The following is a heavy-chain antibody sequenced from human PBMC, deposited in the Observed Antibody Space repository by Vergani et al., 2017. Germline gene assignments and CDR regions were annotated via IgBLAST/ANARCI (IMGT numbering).Heavy chain of an antibody. V-gene: IGHV1-69*08. Sequence: QVQLVQSGAEVKKPGSSVKVSCKASGGTFSSYTISWVRQAPGQGLEWMGRIIPILGIANYAQKFQGRVTITADKSTRTADMELSSLRSEDTAVYYCAREDYYDSSGYPSPYGMDVWGQGTTVTVSS. J-gene: IGHJ6*02. D-gene: IGHD3-22*01. CDR3: AREDYYDSSGYPSPYGMDV. CDR1: GGTFSSYT. CDR2: IIPILGIA.